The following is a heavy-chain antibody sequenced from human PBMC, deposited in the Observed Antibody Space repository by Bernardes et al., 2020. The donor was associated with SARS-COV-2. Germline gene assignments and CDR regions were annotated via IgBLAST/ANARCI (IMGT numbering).Heavy chain of an antibody. CDR2: INPNSGDT. D-gene: IGHD1-1*01. J-gene: IGHJ4*02. V-gene: IGHV1-2*02. CDR3: ARVGSAYNYFEY. CDR1: GYTFTGYY. Sequence: ASVKVSCKASGYTFTGYYIHWLRQAPGQGLEWMGLINPNSGDTRYAQKFQGRVTMTRDTSISTAYMEVSRLSSDDTAVFYCARVGSAYNYFEYWGQGTLVTVSS.